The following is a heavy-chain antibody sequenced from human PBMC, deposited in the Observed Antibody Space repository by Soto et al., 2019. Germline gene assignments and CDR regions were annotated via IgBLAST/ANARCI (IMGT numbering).Heavy chain of an antibody. CDR3: ATDLSLSGDISFDY. D-gene: IGHD3-16*02. V-gene: IGHV3-15*01. CDR1: EFTFSNAW. CDR2: IKSKPDGGTT. J-gene: IGHJ4*02. Sequence: EVQLVESGGGLVKPGGSLRLSCAVSEFTFSNAWMSWVRQAPGKGMEWVGRIKSKPDGGTTDIAAYAKGRFRISRDDSQNTLFLQMTSLKAEDTAVYYCATDLSLSGDISFDYWGQGTLVTVSS.